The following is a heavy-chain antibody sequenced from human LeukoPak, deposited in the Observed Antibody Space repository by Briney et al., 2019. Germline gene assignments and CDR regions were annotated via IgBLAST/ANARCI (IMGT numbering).Heavy chain of an antibody. J-gene: IGHJ4*02. CDR2: IQYDGSYK. Sequence: PVGSLRLSCGTSGFAFSFFGMHWVRQAPGKGLEWVAFIQYDGSYKFYADSVQGRFSISRDNSKNTLFLHMNSLATEDTAVYYCAKTSDQLLHSNLDFRGQGTLVTVSS. CDR1: GFAFSFFG. CDR3: AKTSDQLLHSNLDF. V-gene: IGHV3-30*02. D-gene: IGHD2-2*01.